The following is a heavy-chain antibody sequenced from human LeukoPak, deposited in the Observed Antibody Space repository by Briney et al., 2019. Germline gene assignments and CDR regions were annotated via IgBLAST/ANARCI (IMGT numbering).Heavy chain of an antibody. CDR1: GYTFTGYY. V-gene: IGHV1-46*01. J-gene: IGHJ5*02. CDR2: INPSGGST. Sequence: ASVKVSCKASGYTFTGYYMHWVRQAPGQGLEWMGIINPSGGSTSYAQKFQGRVTMTRDMSTSTVYMELSSLRSDDTAVYYCARDFYSSSTTWQDCFDPWGQGTLVTVSS. CDR3: ARDFYSSSTTWQDCFDP. D-gene: IGHD2-2*01.